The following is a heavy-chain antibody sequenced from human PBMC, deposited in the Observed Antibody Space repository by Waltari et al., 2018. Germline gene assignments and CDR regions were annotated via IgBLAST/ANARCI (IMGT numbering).Heavy chain of an antibody. Sequence: QVQLVESGGGVVQPGRSLRLSCAASGFTFSSYAMHWVRAAPGKGLEWVAVISYDGSNKYYADAVKGRFTISRDNSKNTLYLQMNSLRAEDTAVYYCARDSDDSSGVGLDYWGQGTLVTVSS. D-gene: IGHD3-22*01. CDR3: ARDSDDSSGVGLDY. CDR2: ISYDGSNK. J-gene: IGHJ4*02. V-gene: IGHV3-30-3*01. CDR1: GFTFSSYA.